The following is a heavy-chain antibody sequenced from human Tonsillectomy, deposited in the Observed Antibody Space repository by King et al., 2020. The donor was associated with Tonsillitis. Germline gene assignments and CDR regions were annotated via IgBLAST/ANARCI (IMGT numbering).Heavy chain of an antibody. CDR3: ARVSSDFYDSSGYHGFDI. CDR1: GGSSNSYY. J-gene: IGHJ3*02. Sequence: QLQESGPGLVKPSETLSLTCTVSGGSSNSYYWSWIRQPPGKGLEWIGYIDHSGSTNYNPSLNSGVTISVDTSKNQFSLRLSSVTAADTADYYCARVSSDFYDSSGYHGFDIWGQGTMVTVSS. D-gene: IGHD3-22*01. V-gene: IGHV4-59*01. CDR2: IDHSGST.